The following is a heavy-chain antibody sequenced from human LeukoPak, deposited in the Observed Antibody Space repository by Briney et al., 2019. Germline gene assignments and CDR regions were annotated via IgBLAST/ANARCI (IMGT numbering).Heavy chain of an antibody. D-gene: IGHD3-16*02. V-gene: IGHV3-74*01. Sequence: GGSLRLSCAASGFTFSSYRMHWVRHAPGKGLVWVSRINSDGSSTSYADSVKGRFPISRDNAKNTLYLQMNSLRAEDTAVYYCARDYVWGSYRPPGYWGQGTLVTVSS. CDR3: ARDYVWGSYRPPGY. CDR2: INSDGSST. J-gene: IGHJ4*02. CDR1: GFTFSSYR.